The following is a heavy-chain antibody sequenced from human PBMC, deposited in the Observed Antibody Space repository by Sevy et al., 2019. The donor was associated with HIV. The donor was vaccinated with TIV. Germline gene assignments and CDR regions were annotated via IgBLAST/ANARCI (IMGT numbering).Heavy chain of an antibody. Sequence: ASVKVSCKVSGGTFSHYAISWVRQAPGQGLEWMGGLIPFINTPDYAQNFRGRVTITADESTSTVYMELSSLRSEDTALYYCARDSLYATNWAFDYWVQGTLVTVSS. CDR2: LIPFINTP. CDR1: GGTFSHYA. J-gene: IGHJ4*02. CDR3: ARDSLYATNWAFDY. D-gene: IGHD1-1*01. V-gene: IGHV1-69*13.